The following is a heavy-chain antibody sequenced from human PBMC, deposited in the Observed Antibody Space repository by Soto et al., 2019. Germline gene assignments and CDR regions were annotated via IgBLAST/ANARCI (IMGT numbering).Heavy chain of an antibody. CDR3: ARYYDFWSGYYRNWFDP. CDR2: IYYSGST. J-gene: IGHJ5*02. D-gene: IGHD3-3*01. Sequence: QVQLQESGPGLVKPSETLSLTCTVSGGSISSYYWSWIRQPPGKGLEWIGYIYYSGSTNYNPSLKSRVTISVDTSKYQFSLKLSSGTAADTAVYYCARYYDFWSGYYRNWFDPWGQGTLVTVSS. CDR1: GGSISSYY. V-gene: IGHV4-59*01.